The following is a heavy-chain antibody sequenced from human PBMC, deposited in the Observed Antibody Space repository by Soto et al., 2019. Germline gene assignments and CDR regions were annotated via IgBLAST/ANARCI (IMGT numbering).Heavy chain of an antibody. V-gene: IGHV3-15*01. D-gene: IGHD1-1*01. CDR1: LLNFNIAW. CDR2: IKNNADGGTA. CDR3: TTMNDRDAFEI. J-gene: IGHJ3*02. Sequence: EERLVESGGGLVERGGSLRLSCAASLLNFNIAWLSWVRQAPGKGLEWVGRIKNNADGGTADIAAPVKDRFIVSRDDSKSTLYLQINSLKIEDTAMYYCTTMNDRDAFEIWGQGAMVTVSS.